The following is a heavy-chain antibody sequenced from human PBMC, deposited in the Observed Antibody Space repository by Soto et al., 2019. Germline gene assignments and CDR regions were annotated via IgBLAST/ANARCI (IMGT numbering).Heavy chain of an antibody. Sequence: SVKVSCKASGGTFSSYAISWVRQAPGQGLEWMGGIIPIFGTANYAQKFQGRVTITADKSTSTAYMELSSLRSEDTAVYYCARDLLEYYDSSGYKVALGLMASWGKGTL. D-gene: IGHD3-22*01. CDR3: ARDLLEYYDSSGYKVALGLMAS. V-gene: IGHV1-69*06. J-gene: IGHJ5*02. CDR1: GGTFSSYA. CDR2: IIPIFGTA.